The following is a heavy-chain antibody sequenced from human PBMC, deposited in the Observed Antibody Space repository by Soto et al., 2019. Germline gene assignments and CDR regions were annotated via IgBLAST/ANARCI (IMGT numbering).Heavy chain of an antibody. CDR1: GGTFSSYT. V-gene: IGHV1-69*02. D-gene: IGHD4-17*01. J-gene: IGHJ4*02. Sequence: QVQLVQSGAEVKKPGSSVKVSCKASGGTFSSYTISWVRQAPGQGLEWMGRIIPILGIANYAQKFQGRVTSTADKSTSTAYMELSSLRSEDTDVYYCAAEYGGNSAWGQGTLVTVSS. CDR3: AAEYGGNSA. CDR2: IIPILGIA.